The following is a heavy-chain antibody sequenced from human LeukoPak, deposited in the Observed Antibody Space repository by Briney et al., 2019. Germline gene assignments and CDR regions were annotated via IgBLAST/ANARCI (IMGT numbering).Heavy chain of an antibody. Sequence: KPSETLSLTCAVYGGSFSGYSWNWIRQPPVKGLEWIGEINHSGGTNYNPSLKSRVTISVDTSKKQFSLKLSSVTAADTAVYYCARHRSINYYGSGSYSYWGQGTLVTVSS. J-gene: IGHJ4*02. CDR2: INHSGGT. D-gene: IGHD3-10*01. V-gene: IGHV4-34*01. CDR3: ARHRSINYYGSGSYSY. CDR1: GGSFSGYS.